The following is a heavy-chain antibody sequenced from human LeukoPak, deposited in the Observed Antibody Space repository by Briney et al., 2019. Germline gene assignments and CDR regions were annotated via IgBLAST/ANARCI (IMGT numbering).Heavy chain of an antibody. J-gene: IGHJ4*02. D-gene: IGHD3-10*01. V-gene: IGHV3-21*01. CDR3: ARDLDGSGSYYDY. CDR1: GFTFSSYS. CDR2: ISSSSYI. Sequence: GGSLRLSCAASGFTFSSYSMNWVRQAPGKGLEWVSSISSSSYIYYADSVKGRFTISRDNAKSSLYLQMNSLRAEDTAVYYCARDLDGSGSYYDYWGQGTLVTVSS.